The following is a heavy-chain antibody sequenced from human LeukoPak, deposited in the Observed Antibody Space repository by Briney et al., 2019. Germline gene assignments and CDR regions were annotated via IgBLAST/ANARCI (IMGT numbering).Heavy chain of an antibody. V-gene: IGHV4-59*08. Sequence: SETLSLTCTVSGGSISSYYWSWIRQPPGKGLEWVGYISYSGYTNYKSSLKSRFTISVDTSKNQFSLKMSSATAADTAVYYCTRHGRPVGTDWYFDLWGRGTLVTVSS. CDR3: TRHGRPVGTDWYFDL. CDR1: GGSISSYY. D-gene: IGHD6-6*01. J-gene: IGHJ2*01. CDR2: ISYSGYT.